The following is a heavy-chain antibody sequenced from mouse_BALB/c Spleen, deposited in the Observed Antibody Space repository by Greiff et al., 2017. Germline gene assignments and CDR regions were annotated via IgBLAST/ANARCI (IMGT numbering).Heavy chain of an antibody. J-gene: IGHJ4*01. CDR1: GFSLTGYG. Sequence: QVQLQQSGPGLVAPSQSLSITCTVSGFSLTGYGVNWVRQPPGKGLEWLGMIWGDGSTDYNSALKSRLSISKDNSKSQVFLKMNSLQTDDTARYYCARDRMITTRYYAMDYWGQGTSVTVSS. CDR3: ARDRMITTRYYAMDY. D-gene: IGHD2-4*01. CDR2: IWGDGST. V-gene: IGHV2-6-7*01.